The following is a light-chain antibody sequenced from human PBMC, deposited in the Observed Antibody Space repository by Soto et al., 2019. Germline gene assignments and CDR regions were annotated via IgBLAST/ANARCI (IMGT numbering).Light chain of an antibody. CDR2: DAS. CDR3: QQRSNWPL. Sequence: EIVLTQSPATLSLSPGESATLSCRASQSVSSYLAWYQQKPGQAPRLLIYDASNRATGIPARFSGSGSGTDFTLTISSLEPEDFAVYYCQQRSNWPLFGQGTKVEIK. J-gene: IGKJ1*01. V-gene: IGKV3-11*01. CDR1: QSVSSY.